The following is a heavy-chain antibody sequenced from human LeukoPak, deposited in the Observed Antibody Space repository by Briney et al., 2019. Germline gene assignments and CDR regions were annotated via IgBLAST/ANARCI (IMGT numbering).Heavy chain of an antibody. CDR3: ARGYGGLDY. J-gene: IGHJ4*02. V-gene: IGHV3-30*04. CDR1: GFTFSSYA. Sequence: GGSLRLSCAASGFTFSSYAMHWVRQAPGKGLEWVAVISYDGSNKYYADSVKGRFTISRDNSKNTLYLQMNSLRAEDTAVYYCARGYGGLDYWGQGTLVTVSS. D-gene: IGHD4-23*01. CDR2: ISYDGSNK.